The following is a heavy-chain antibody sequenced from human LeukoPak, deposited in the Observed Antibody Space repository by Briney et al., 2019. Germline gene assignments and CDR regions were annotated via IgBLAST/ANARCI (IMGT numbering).Heavy chain of an antibody. D-gene: IGHD1-26*01. CDR2: IYSGGST. Sequence: GGSLGLSCAASGLTFNNAWMSWVRQAPGEGLEWVSVIYSGGSTYYADSVKGRFTISRDNSKNTLYLQMNSLRAEDTAVYYCARVYSGSYSGYFDYWGQGTLVTVSP. CDR3: ARVYSGSYSGYFDY. J-gene: IGHJ4*02. V-gene: IGHV3-66*02. CDR1: GLTFNNAW.